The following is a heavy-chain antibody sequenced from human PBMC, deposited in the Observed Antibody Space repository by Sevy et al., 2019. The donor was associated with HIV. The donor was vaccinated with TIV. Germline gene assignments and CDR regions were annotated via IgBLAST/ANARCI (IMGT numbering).Heavy chain of an antibody. J-gene: IGHJ4*02. CDR1: GDSISSYY. CDR2: IFYSGST. CDR3: ARHEVGGYFDY. Sequence: SETLSLTCTVSGDSISSYYWSWIRQPPWKGLEWIGYIFYSGSTNYSPSLKSRVTISVDTSKNQFSLRLRSVTAADTAVYFCARHEVGGYFDYWGQGTLVTVSS. D-gene: IGHD3-16*01. V-gene: IGHV4-59*08.